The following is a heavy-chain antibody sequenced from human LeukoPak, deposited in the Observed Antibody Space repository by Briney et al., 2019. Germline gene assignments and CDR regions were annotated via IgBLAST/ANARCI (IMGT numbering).Heavy chain of an antibody. CDR3: ATGGDLWDYFDY. CDR2: FDPEDGET. Sequence: ASVKVSCKVSGYTLTELSMHWVRQAPGKGLEGMGGFDPEDGETIYAQKFQGRVTMTEDTSTDTAYMELSSLRSEDTAVYYCATGGDLWDYFDYWGQGTLVTVSS. J-gene: IGHJ4*02. CDR1: GYTLTELS. V-gene: IGHV1-24*01. D-gene: IGHD3-10*01.